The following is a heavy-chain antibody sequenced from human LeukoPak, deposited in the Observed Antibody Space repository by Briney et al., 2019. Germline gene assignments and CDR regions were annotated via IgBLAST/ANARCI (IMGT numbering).Heavy chain of an antibody. J-gene: IGHJ4*02. Sequence: GASVKVSCKASGYTFTSYGICWVRQAPGQGLEWMGWISAYNGNTNYAQKLQGRVTMTTDTSTSTAYMELRSLRSDDTAVYYCARDLYGSGSYSYFDYWGQGTLVTVSS. V-gene: IGHV1-18*01. CDR1: GYTFTSYG. D-gene: IGHD3-10*01. CDR3: ARDLYGSGSYSYFDY. CDR2: ISAYNGNT.